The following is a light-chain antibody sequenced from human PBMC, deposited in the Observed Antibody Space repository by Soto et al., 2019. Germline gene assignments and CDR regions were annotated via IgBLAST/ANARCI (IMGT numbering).Light chain of an antibody. CDR1: QDINNF. J-gene: IGKJ4*01. CDR2: DAI. V-gene: IGKV1-33*01. Sequence: DIQMTQSPSSLSASVGDRVTITCQASQDINNFLHWYEQRPGKAPRLLIYDAIKLDTGVPSRFSGSGSGTQFTFTISSLPPEDIATYLCQQSDSLPPTFGGGTKVEI. CDR3: QQSDSLPPT.